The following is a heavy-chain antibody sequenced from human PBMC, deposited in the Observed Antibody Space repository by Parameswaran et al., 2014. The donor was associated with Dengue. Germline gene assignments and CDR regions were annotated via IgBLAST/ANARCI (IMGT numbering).Heavy chain of an antibody. V-gene: IGHV4-34*01. J-gene: IGHJ4*02. D-gene: IGHD6-19*01. CDR3: ARGYRYSSGWYWIDY. CDR2: INHSGST. Sequence: RWIRQPPGKGLEWIGEINHSGSTNYNPSLKSRVTISVDTSKNQFSLKLSSVTAADTAVYYRARGYRYSSGWYWIDYWGQGTLVTVSS.